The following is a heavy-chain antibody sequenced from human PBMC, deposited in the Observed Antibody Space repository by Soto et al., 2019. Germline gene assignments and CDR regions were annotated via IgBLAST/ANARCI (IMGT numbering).Heavy chain of an antibody. CDR3: ARDYYYDSSGYGLDY. CDR1: GFTFSSYG. CDR2: IWYDGSNK. Sequence: QVQLVESGGGVVQPGRSLRLSCAASGFTFSSYGIHWVRQAPGKGLEWGAVIWYDGSNKYYADSVKGRFTISRDNSKNTLYLQMNSRRAEDTAVYYCARDYYYDSSGYGLDYWGQGTLVTVSS. V-gene: IGHV3-33*01. D-gene: IGHD3-22*01. J-gene: IGHJ4*02.